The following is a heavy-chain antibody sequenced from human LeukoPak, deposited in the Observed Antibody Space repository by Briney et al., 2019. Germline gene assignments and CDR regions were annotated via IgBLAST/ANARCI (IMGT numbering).Heavy chain of an antibody. CDR2: INHSGST. V-gene: IGHV4-30-2*01. Sequence: PSQTLSLTCAVSGGSISSGGYSWSWIRQPPGKGLEWIGEINHSGSTNYNPSLKSRVTISVDTSENQFSLKLSSVTAADTAVYYCARGWEDPYDSSGYYFFRAFDIWGQGTMVTVSS. CDR3: ARGWEDPYDSSGYYFFRAFDI. J-gene: IGHJ3*02. CDR1: GGSISSGGYS. D-gene: IGHD3-22*01.